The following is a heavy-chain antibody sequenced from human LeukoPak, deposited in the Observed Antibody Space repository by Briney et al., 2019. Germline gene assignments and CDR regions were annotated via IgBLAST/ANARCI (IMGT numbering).Heavy chain of an antibody. V-gene: IGHV4-61*02. CDR2: IYTSGST. Sequence: SETLSLTCTVSGGSISSGSYYWSWIRQPAEKGLEWIGRIYTSGSTNYDPSLKSRVTISVDTSKNQFSLKLSSVTAADTAVYYCARGSGSPADFDYWGQGTLVTVSS. CDR1: GGSISSGSYY. D-gene: IGHD1-26*01. CDR3: ARGSGSPADFDY. J-gene: IGHJ4*02.